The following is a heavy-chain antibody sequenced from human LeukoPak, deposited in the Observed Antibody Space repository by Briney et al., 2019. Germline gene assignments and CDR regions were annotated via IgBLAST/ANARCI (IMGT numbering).Heavy chain of an antibody. CDR2: INPSGGST. D-gene: IGHD2-15*01. V-gene: IGHV1-46*01. CDR3: GRDGSRRGYYYYGMDV. CDR1: GYTFTSYY. J-gene: IGHJ6*02. Sequence: ASVKVSCKASGYTFTSYYMHWVRQAPGQGLEWMGIINPSGGSTSYAQTFQGRVTMTRDTSTSTVYMELSSLRPEDTAVYYCGRDGSRRGYYYYGMDVWGQGTTVTVSS.